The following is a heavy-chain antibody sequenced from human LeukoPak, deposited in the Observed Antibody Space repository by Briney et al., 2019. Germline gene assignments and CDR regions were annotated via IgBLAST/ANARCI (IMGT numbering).Heavy chain of an antibody. J-gene: IGHJ3*02. CDR1: GFTFISYW. CDR3: ARARGYRTTDAFDI. D-gene: IGHD1-14*01. Sequence: GSLRLSCAASGFTFISYWMSWVRQAPGKGLEWVANIKQDGSEKYYVDSVKGRFTISRDNAKNSLYLQMNSLRAEDTAVYYCARARGYRTTDAFDIWGQGTMVTVSS. V-gene: IGHV3-7*01. CDR2: IKQDGSEK.